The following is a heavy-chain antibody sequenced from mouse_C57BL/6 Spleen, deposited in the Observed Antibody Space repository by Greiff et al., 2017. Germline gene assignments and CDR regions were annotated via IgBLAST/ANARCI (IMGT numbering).Heavy chain of an antibody. D-gene: IGHD1-1*01. CDR3: ARSYYGSPWYFDV. J-gene: IGHJ1*03. CDR2: IYPGSGNT. CDR1: GYSFTSYY. Sequence: VQLQQSGPELVKPGASVKISCKASGYSFTSYYIHWVKQRPGQGLEWIGRIYPGSGNTKYNEKFKGKATLTADTSSSTAYMQLSSLTSEDSAVYYCARSYYGSPWYFDVWGTGTTVTVSS. V-gene: IGHV1-66*01.